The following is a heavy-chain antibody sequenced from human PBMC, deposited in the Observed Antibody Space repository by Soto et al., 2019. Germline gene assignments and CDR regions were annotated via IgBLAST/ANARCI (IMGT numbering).Heavy chain of an antibody. CDR1: GFIFSAYP. D-gene: IGHD4-17*01. CDR3: ERVDDYVPVDY. J-gene: IGHJ4*02. Sequence: EVQLVESGGGLAQPGGSLRLTCAASGFIFSAYPMHWVRQAPGKGLAYVSAIRTNGGSTYYANSVKGRFTISRDNSKNTLYLQMGSLRAEDMAIYYCERVDDYVPVDYWGQGTVVNVSS. V-gene: IGHV3-64*01. CDR2: IRTNGGST.